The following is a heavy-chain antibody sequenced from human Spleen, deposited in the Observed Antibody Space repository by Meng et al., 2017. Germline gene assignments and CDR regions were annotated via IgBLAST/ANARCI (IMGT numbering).Heavy chain of an antibody. CDR2: IGYSATI. D-gene: IGHD3-22*01. CDR1: GGSTTSTIYY. V-gene: IGHV4-39*01. CDR3: ARRVHDGSGPHYFDY. Sequence: QLRLQESGPGLVKPSETLSLTCTLSGGSTTSTIYYWYWIRQSPAKGLEWIGTIGYSATIVYNPSLSSRVTMTLDTSKNQFSLKLSSVTDPDTAVYYCARRVHDGSGPHYFDYWGQGTLVTVSS. J-gene: IGHJ4*02.